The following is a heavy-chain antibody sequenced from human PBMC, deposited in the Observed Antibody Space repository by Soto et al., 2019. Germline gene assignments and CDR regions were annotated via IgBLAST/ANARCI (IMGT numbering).Heavy chain of an antibody. J-gene: IGHJ5*01. CDR3: ARVRQGCPANNCYFDP. D-gene: IGHD1-1*01. V-gene: IGHV4-4*02. Sequence: PXGTLSLTCTLSGGSVRAPDWWNCVRQSPDKGLEWIAEVHISGHSNYNPPLRSRVSVSIDSSKNHFYLNLNSVTAADTAIYYCARVRQGCPANNCYFDPWGQGTQVTVSS. CDR2: VHISGHS. CDR1: GGSVRAPDW.